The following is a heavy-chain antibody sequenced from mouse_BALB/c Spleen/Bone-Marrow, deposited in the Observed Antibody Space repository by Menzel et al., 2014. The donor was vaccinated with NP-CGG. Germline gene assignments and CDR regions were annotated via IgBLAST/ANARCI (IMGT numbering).Heavy chain of an antibody. Sequence: EVQGVESGGGLVQPGGSLKLSCAASGFTFSSFGMHWVRQAPEKGLEWVAYISNGSSTIYYADTVKGRFTISRDNPKNTLFLQMTSLRSEDTAMYYCARKGAMITHYYAMDYWGQGTSVTVSS. CDR2: ISNGSSTI. CDR3: ARKGAMITHYYAMDY. D-gene: IGHD2-4*01. J-gene: IGHJ4*01. CDR1: GFTFSSFG. V-gene: IGHV5-17*02.